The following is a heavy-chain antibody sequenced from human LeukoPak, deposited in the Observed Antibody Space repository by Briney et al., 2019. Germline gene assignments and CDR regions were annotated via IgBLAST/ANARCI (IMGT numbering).Heavy chain of an antibody. CDR3: AKGHRYCSSTSCPQGDY. D-gene: IGHD2-2*01. CDR2: ISGSDGST. Sequence: GGSLRLSCAASGFTFSSYAMSWVRQAPGKGLEWVSAISGSDGSTYYADSVKGRFTISRDNSKNTLYLQMNSLRAEDTAVYYCAKGHRYCSSTSCPQGDYWGQGTLVTVSS. CDR1: GFTFSSYA. V-gene: IGHV3-23*01. J-gene: IGHJ4*02.